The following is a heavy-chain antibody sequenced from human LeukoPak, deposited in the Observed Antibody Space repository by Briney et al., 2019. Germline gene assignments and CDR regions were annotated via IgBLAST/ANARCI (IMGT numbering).Heavy chain of an antibody. CDR1: RFTVSSNY. J-gene: IGHJ4*02. CDR2: IYSGGST. CDR3: ARGGTTTVATFDY. Sequence: GGSLRLSCAASRFTVSSNYMSWVRQAPGKGLEWVSVIYSGGSTYYADSVKGRFTISRDNSKNTLYLQMNSLRAEDTAVYYCARGGTTTVATFDYWGQGTLVTVSS. V-gene: IGHV3-66*02. D-gene: IGHD3-22*01.